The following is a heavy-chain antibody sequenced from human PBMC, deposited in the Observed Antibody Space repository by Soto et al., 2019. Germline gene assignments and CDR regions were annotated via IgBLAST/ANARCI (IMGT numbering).Heavy chain of an antibody. Sequence: ASVKVSCKVSGYTLTELSMHWVRQAPGKGLEWMGGFDPEDGETIYAQKFQGRVTITEDTSTGTAYMELSSLRSEDTAVYYCARSLHHHLITMVRGESFPFDPWGQGTLVTVPQ. J-gene: IGHJ5*02. CDR2: FDPEDGET. D-gene: IGHD3-10*01. CDR1: GYTLTELS. V-gene: IGHV1-24*01. CDR3: ARSLHHHLITMVRGESFPFDP.